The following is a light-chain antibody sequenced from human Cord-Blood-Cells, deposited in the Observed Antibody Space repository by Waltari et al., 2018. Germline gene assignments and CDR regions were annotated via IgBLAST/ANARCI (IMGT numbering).Light chain of an antibody. CDR3: SSYAGSNNLV. J-gene: IGLJ3*02. CDR2: EVS. CDR1: SRDVGGYNY. V-gene: IGLV2-8*01. Sequence: QSALTQPPSASGSPGQSVTISRTGTSRDVGGYNYVSWYQQHPGKAPKLMIYEVSKRPSGVPDRFSGSKSGNTASLTVSGLQAEDEADYYCSSYAGSNNLVFGGGTKLTVL.